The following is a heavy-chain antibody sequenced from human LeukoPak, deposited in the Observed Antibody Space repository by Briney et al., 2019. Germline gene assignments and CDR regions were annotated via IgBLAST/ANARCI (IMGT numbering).Heavy chain of an antibody. V-gene: IGHV3-53*01. CDR3: ARLIAAAGRLYFDH. Sequence: GGSLRLSCAASGFTVSSNYMSWVRQAPGKGLEWVSVIYSGGNTYYADSVRGRFTISRDNSKNTLYLQMNSLRAEDTAVYYCARLIAAAGRLYFDHWGQGTLVTVSS. CDR2: IYSGGNT. J-gene: IGHJ4*02. D-gene: IGHD6-13*01. CDR1: GFTVSSNY.